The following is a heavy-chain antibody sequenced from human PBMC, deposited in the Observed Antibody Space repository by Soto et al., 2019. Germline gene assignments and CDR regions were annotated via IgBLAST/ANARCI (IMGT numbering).Heavy chain of an antibody. V-gene: IGHV3-30*03. Sequence: GGSLRLSCAASEFTFSSYGMHWVRQAPGKGLEWVAVISYDGSNKYYADSVKGRFTISRDNSKNTLYLQMNSLRAEDTAVYYCARGHSSSWYRYYYYYGMDVWGQGTTVTVSS. CDR1: EFTFSSYG. J-gene: IGHJ6*02. CDR2: ISYDGSNK. CDR3: ARGHSSSWYRYYYYYGMDV. D-gene: IGHD6-13*01.